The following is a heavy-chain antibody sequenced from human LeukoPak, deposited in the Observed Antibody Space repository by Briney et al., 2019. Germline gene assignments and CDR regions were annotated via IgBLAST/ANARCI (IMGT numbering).Heavy chain of an antibody. CDR1: AFTFSSHD. CDR3: ARDEGGGYDDAFDI. V-gene: IGHV3-30*03. CDR2: ISYDGAKK. Sequence: PGGSLRLSCAASAFTFSSHDMHWDRQAPGKGLEWVAIISYDGAKKDYADSVKGRFTISRDNSKNTMYLQMGSLRAEDMAVYYCARDEGGGYDDAFDIWGQGTMVTVSS. D-gene: IGHD3-16*01. J-gene: IGHJ3*02.